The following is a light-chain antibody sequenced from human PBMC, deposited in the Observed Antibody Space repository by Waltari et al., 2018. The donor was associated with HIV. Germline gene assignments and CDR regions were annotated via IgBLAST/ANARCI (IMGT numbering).Light chain of an antibody. Sequence: QSVLTQPPSVSGAPGQRVTISCTGLSSNNRERYHAPWYQQFPRPPPPLLSFANAKRAAGIPDRFSGSKSGTSASLLITGVQAEDEADYYCQSYDRSLNAWVFGGGTKLTVL. CDR3: QSYDRSLNAWV. CDR2: ANA. J-gene: IGLJ3*02. CDR1: SSNNRERYH. V-gene: IGLV1-40*01.